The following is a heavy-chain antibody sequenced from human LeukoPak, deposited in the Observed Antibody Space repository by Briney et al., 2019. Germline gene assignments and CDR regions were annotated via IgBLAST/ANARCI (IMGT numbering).Heavy chain of an antibody. CDR1: GFTFSHYA. D-gene: IGHD2-8*01. CDR3: AKTYYTNGACYVDD. CDR2: ISSDGDTT. V-gene: IGHV3-23*01. J-gene: IGHJ4*02. Sequence: GGSLRLSCVASGFTFSHYAMRWVRQAPGKGLEWVSGISSDGDTTSYADFVKGRFTISRDNSKNTLYLQMNSLRAEDAAIYYCAKTYYTNGACYVDDWGQGTLITVSS.